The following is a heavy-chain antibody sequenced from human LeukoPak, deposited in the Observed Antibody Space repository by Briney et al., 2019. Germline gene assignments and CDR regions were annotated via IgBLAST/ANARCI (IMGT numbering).Heavy chain of an antibody. V-gene: IGHV3-30-3*01. Sequence: GGSLRLSCAASGFTFSSYAMHWVRQAPGKGLEWVAVISYDGSNKYYADSVKGRFTISRDNSKNTLYLQMNSLRAEDTAVYYCARGDGSGWSGDYWGQGTPVTVSS. CDR2: ISYDGSNK. J-gene: IGHJ4*02. CDR1: GFTFSSYA. CDR3: ARGDGSGWSGDY. D-gene: IGHD6-19*01.